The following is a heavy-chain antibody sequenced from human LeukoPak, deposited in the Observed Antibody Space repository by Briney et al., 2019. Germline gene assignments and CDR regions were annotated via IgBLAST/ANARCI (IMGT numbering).Heavy chain of an antibody. J-gene: IGHJ5*02. V-gene: IGHV3-20*04. CDR3: ARSLPPAAGIIWFDP. CDR2: INWNGGST. Sequence: GGSLRLSCAASGFTFDDYGMSWVRQAPGKGLEWVSGINWNGGSTGYADSVKGRFTISRDNAKNSLYLQMNSLRAEDTALYYCARSLPPAAGIIWFDPWGQGTLVTVSS. D-gene: IGHD6-13*01. CDR1: GFTFDDYG.